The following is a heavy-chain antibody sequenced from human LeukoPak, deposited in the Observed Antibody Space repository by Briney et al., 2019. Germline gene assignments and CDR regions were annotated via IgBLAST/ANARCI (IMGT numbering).Heavy chain of an antibody. D-gene: IGHD3-10*01. J-gene: IGHJ5*02. V-gene: IGHV3-7*04. Sequence: GGSLRLSCAASQFTFSSYWMSWVRQAPGKGLEWVANIKQDGSEKYYVDSVKGRFTISRDNAKNSLYLQMNSLRAEDTAVYYCAREIYGSGSTYCFVPCGQGTLVTVSS. CDR2: IKQDGSEK. CDR1: QFTFSSYW. CDR3: AREIYGSGSTYCFVP.